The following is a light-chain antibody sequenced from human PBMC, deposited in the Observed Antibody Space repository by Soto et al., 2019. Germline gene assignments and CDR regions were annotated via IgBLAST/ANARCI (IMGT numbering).Light chain of an antibody. V-gene: IGKV1-39*01. CDR2: AAS. Sequence: DIQMTQSPSSLSASVGDRVTITCRASQSISSYLNWYQQKPGEAPKILIYAASTLQSGVPSRFSGRGSGPDFSLTISSLQHEDFATYYCQQTCSAPVTFGQGTRLEIK. CDR1: QSISSY. CDR3: QQTCSAPVT. J-gene: IGKJ2*01.